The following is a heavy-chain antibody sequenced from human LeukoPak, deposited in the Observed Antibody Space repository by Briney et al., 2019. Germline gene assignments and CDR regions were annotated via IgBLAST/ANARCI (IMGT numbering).Heavy chain of an antibody. CDR2: IYYSGST. D-gene: IGHD2-2*02. J-gene: IGHJ4*02. CDR3: AGYKHVAADY. V-gene: IGHV4-59*01. CDR1: GGSISNSY. Sequence: SETLSLTCTVSGGSISNSYWSWIRQPPGKGLEWIGYIYYSGSTNYNPSLQSRVTISVDTSKNQFSLKLNSVTAADTAVYYCAGYKHVAADYWGQGTLVTVSS.